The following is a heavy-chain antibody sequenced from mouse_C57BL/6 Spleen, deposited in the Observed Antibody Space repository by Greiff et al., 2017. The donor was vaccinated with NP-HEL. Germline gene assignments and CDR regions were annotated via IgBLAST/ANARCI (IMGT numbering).Heavy chain of an antibody. Sequence: EVKLMESEGGLVQPGRSMKLSCTASGFTFSDYYMAWVRQVPEKGLEWVANINYDGSSTYYLDSLKSRFIISRDNAKNILYLQMSSLKSEDTATYYCARDKTAQAGYAMDYWGQGTSVTVSS. V-gene: IGHV5-16*01. CDR1: GFTFSDYY. J-gene: IGHJ4*01. D-gene: IGHD3-2*02. CDR3: ARDKTAQAGYAMDY. CDR2: INYDGSST.